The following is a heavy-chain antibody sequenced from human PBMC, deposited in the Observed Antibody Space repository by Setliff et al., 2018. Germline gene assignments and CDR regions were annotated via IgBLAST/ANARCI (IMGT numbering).Heavy chain of an antibody. CDR1: GDSISDISYY. J-gene: IGHJ6*03. CDR2: IYYSGAA. D-gene: IGHD3-10*01. CDR3: ARHVGSRSRGYNYYYYYMDV. V-gene: IGHV4-39*01. Sequence: SETLSLTCTISGDSISDISYYWGFVRQSPGKGPEWIGSIYYSGAAYYNPSLESRVTMFVDTSKNQFSLRLNSVTAADTAVYYCARHVGSRSRGYNYYYYYMDVWGKGTTVTVSS.